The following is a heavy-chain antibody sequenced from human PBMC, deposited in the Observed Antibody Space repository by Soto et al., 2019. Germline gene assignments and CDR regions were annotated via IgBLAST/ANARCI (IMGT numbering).Heavy chain of an antibody. V-gene: IGHV4-61*08. CDR1: GGSVSSGDYY. CDR2: IYYGGST. D-gene: IGHD3-16*01. Sequence: QVQLQESGPGLVKPSETLSLTCTVSGGSVSSGDYYWSWIRQPPGKGLEWIGYIYYGGSTNHNPSLKSRVSISVDTSKNQFALKLNSVTAADTAVYYCARIPGNTYMINWVDPWGQGTLVTVSS. J-gene: IGHJ5*02. CDR3: ARIPGNTYMINWVDP.